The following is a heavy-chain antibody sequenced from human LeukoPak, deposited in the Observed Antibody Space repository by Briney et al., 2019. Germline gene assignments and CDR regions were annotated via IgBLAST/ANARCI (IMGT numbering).Heavy chain of an antibody. CDR3: ARDRDWSFDY. CDR1: GITFSGNW. V-gene: IGHV3-7*05. D-gene: IGHD3/OR15-3a*01. CDR2: IKRDGSEK. Sequence: PGGSLRLSCADSGITFSGNWMSWVRQAPGKGLEWVAHIKRDGSEKYNVDSVRGRFTISRDNAENSLYLEMNSLRAEDTAVYYCARDRDWSFDYWGRGTLVTVSS. J-gene: IGHJ4*02.